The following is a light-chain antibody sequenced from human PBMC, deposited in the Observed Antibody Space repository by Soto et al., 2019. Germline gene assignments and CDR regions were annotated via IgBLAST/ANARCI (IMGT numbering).Light chain of an antibody. Sequence: QSALAQPASVSGSPGQSITIYCTGTSSDVGGYNYVSWYQQHPGKAPKLLIHEVTTRPSGVSNRFSGSKSGNTASLTISGLQAEDEADYYCNSYRSMSTLVFGTGTKVTV. V-gene: IGLV2-14*01. CDR3: NSYRSMSTLV. CDR1: SSDVGGYNY. CDR2: EVT. J-gene: IGLJ1*01.